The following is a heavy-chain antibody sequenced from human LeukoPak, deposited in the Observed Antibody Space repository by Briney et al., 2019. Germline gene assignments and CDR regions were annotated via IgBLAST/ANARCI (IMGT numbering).Heavy chain of an antibody. V-gene: IGHV3-23*01. CDR3: AKAKYCSAGTCYFDY. CDR2: ISSSGDST. Sequence: GGSLRLSCAASGFTFSSYAMSWVRQAPGKGLEWVSTISSSGDSTYYADSVKGRFTISRDNSKNTLYLQMSSLRAEDTAVYYCAKAKYCSAGTCYFDYRGQGTLVTVSS. CDR1: GFTFSSYA. D-gene: IGHD2-15*01. J-gene: IGHJ4*02.